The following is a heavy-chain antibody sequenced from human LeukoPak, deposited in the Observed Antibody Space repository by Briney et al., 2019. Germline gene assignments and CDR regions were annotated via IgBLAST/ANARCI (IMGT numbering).Heavy chain of an antibody. CDR1: GFTFSSDS. V-gene: IGHV3-48*01. CDR2: ISSSSSTI. J-gene: IGHJ4*02. Sequence: GGSLRLSCAASGFTFSSDSMNWVRQAPGKGLEWVSYISSSSSTIYYADSVKGRFTISRDNSKNTLYLQMNSLRAEDTAVYYCARDTPGYGGDDFDYWGQGALVTVSS. D-gene: IGHD4-23*01. CDR3: ARDTPGYGGDDFDY.